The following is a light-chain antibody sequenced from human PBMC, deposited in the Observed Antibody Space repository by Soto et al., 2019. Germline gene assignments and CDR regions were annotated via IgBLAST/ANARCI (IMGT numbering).Light chain of an antibody. CDR3: GTWDSSLSAGI. CDR1: STNIGNNY. V-gene: IGLV1-51*01. J-gene: IGLJ2*01. CDR2: DNS. Sequence: QSVLTQPPSVSGAPGQTVTISCSGSSTNIGNNYVSWYQHLPGTAPKLLIYDNSERPSGIPDRFSGSKSGTSATLGITGLQTGDEADYYCGTWDSSLSAGIVGGGTKLTVL.